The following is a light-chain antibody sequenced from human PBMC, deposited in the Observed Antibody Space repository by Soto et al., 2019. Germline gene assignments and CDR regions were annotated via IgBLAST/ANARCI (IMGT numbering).Light chain of an antibody. Sequence: QSALTQPASVTGSPGQSITISCTGTTSDVGGYDRVSWFQQYPGTAPKLMIYEVTNRPSGVSDRFSGSKSVNTASLTISGLQPEDEDDYYCSSYTIKNTWVFGGGTKLTVL. CDR1: TSDVGGYDR. CDR3: SSYTIKNTWV. J-gene: IGLJ3*02. CDR2: EVT. V-gene: IGLV2-14*01.